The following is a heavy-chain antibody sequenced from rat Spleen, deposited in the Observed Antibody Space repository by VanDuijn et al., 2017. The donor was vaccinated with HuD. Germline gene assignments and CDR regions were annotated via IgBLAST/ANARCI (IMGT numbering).Heavy chain of an antibody. Sequence: EVQLVESGGGLVQPGRSLKLSCAASGFTFSNYYMAWVRQAPTKGREWVAYISTGGDNTYYRDSVKGRFTISRDNAKSTLYLKLDSLRSEDTATYYCTTDTFYDGSYYPGGFDYWGQGVMVTVSS. J-gene: IGHJ2*01. D-gene: IGHD1-12*02. V-gene: IGHV5-27*01. CDR2: ISTGGDNT. CDR3: TTDTFYDGSYYPGGFDY. CDR1: GFTFSNYY.